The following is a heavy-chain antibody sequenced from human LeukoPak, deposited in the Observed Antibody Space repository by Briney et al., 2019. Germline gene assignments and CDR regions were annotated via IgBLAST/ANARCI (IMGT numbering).Heavy chain of an antibody. CDR1: GFTFSSYS. D-gene: IGHD6-19*01. Sequence: GGSLRLSCAASGFTFSSYSMNWVRQAPGKGLEWVSYISSSSSTIYYADSVKGRFTISRDNAKNTLYLQMNSLRAEDTAVYYCARALSQTQWLVNGWFDPWGQGTLVTVSS. J-gene: IGHJ5*02. CDR2: ISSSSSTI. CDR3: ARALSQTQWLVNGWFDP. V-gene: IGHV3-48*04.